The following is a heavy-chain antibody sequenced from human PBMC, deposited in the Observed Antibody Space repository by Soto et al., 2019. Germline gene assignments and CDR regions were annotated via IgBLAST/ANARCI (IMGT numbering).Heavy chain of an antibody. CDR3: ARAIVDTGGIYFFNY. Sequence: PSETLSLTCVVYGGSVSGFSWGWIRQPPGKGLEWIGEINYLGNTNYNPSLKSRVTISVDTSKNQFSLELSSVTAADTAVYYCARAIVDTGGIYFFNYWGQGTLVTVSS. V-gene: IGHV4-34*01. CDR2: INYLGNT. J-gene: IGHJ4*02. CDR1: GGSVSGFS. D-gene: IGHD2-8*02.